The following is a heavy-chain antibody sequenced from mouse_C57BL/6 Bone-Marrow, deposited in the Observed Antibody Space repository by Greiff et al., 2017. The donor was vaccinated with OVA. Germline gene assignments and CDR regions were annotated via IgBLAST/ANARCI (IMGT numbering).Heavy chain of an antibody. CDR1: GFTFSDYG. CDR3: ARKRTGAY. CDR2: ISSGSSTI. V-gene: IGHV5-17*01. Sequence: DVQLVESGGGLVKPGGSLKLSCAASGFTFSDYGMHWVRQAPEKGLEWVAYISSGSSTIYYADTVKGRFTISRDNAKNTLFLQMTSLGSEAAAMYYCARKRTGAYWGQGTLVTVSA. J-gene: IGHJ3*01.